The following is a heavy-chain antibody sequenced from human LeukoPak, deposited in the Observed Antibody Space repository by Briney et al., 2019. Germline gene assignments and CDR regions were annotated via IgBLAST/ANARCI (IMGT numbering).Heavy chain of an antibody. V-gene: IGHV4-34*01. CDR1: GGPISSYY. D-gene: IGHD2-2*01. CDR2: INHSGST. CDR3: ARARGSSAFDY. Sequence: SETLSLTCTVSGGPISSYYWSWLRQPPGKGLEWIGEINHSGSTNYNPSLKSRVTISVDTSKNQFSLKLSSVTAADTAVYYCARARGSSAFDYWGQGTLVTVSS. J-gene: IGHJ4*02.